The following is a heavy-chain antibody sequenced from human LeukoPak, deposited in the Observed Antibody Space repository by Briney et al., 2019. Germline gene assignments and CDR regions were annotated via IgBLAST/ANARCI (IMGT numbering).Heavy chain of an antibody. D-gene: IGHD1-26*01. CDR3: PRVVGAMSFDY. CDR2: IYTSGST. V-gene: IGHV4-61*02. J-gene: IGHJ4*02. CDR1: GGSISSGSYF. Sequence: SQTLSLTCTVSGGSISSGSYFWSWIRQPAGKGLEWIGRIYTSGSTNYNPSLKSRVTISVDTSKNQFSLKLSSVTAADTAVYYCPRVVGAMSFDYRGQGTLVTVSS.